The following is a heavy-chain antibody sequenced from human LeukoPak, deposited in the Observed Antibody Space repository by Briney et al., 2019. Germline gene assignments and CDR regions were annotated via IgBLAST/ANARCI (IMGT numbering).Heavy chain of an antibody. J-gene: IGHJ4*02. V-gene: IGHV4-30-2*01. CDR2: INHSGST. D-gene: IGHD3-10*01. CDR3: ARGLPIGWFGRKTYYFDY. Sequence: SQTLSLTCAVSGGSISSGGYSWSWIRQPPGKGLEWIGYINHSGSTNYNPSLKSRVTISVDTSKNQFSLKLSSVTAADTAVYYCARGLPIGWFGRKTYYFDYWGQGTLVTVSS. CDR1: GGSISSGGYS.